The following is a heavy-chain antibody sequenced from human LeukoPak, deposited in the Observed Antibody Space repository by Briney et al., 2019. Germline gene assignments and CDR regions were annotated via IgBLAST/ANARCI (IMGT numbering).Heavy chain of an antibody. Sequence: TSSETLSLTCTVSGGSISSYYWSWIRQPPGKGLEWIGYIYYSGSTYYNPSLKSRVTISVDKSKNQFSLKLSSVTAADTAVYYCARTTYGDYYFDYWGQGTLVTVSS. CDR3: ARTTYGDYYFDY. CDR2: IYYSGST. V-gene: IGHV4-59*12. D-gene: IGHD4-17*01. CDR1: GGSISSYY. J-gene: IGHJ4*02.